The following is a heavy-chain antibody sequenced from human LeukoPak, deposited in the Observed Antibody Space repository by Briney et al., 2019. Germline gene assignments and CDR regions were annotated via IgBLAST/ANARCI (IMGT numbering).Heavy chain of an antibody. CDR2: IGISSNKI. CDR3: AREPAGIAAADDAFDI. Sequence: GGSLRLSCAASGFTLRSYTMNWVRQAPGKGLEWVSSIGISSNKIYYADSVKGRFIISRDNAKNSVYLQMNSQRAEDTAVYYCAREPAGIAAADDAFDIWGQGTMVTVSS. V-gene: IGHV3-21*04. J-gene: IGHJ3*02. CDR1: GFTLRSYT. D-gene: IGHD6-13*01.